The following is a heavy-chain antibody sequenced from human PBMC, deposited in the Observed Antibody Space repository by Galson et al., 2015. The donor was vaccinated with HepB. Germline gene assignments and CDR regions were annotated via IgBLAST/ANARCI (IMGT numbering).Heavy chain of an antibody. D-gene: IGHD3-10*01. J-gene: IGHJ4*02. CDR3: AATPAKGGGSGSYYNVFDY. V-gene: IGHV4-30-4*01. CDR2: IYYSGST. CDR1: GGSISSGDYY. Sequence: TLSLTCTVSGGSISSGDYYWSWIRQPPGKGLEWIGYIYYSGSTYYNPSLKSRVTISVDTSKNQFSLKLSSVTAADTAVYYCAATPAKGGGSGSYYNVFDYWGQGTLVTVSS.